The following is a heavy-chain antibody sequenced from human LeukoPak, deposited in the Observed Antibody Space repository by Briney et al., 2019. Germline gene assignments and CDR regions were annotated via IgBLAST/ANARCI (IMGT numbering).Heavy chain of an antibody. CDR2: IWYDGSNK. D-gene: IGHD6-13*01. Sequence: PGGSLRHSRAASGFTFSSYGMHWVPQAPGKGLEWGAVIWYDGSNKYYADSVKGRFTISRDNSKNTLYLQMNSLRAEDTAVYYCARAPSSLYDFDYWGQGTLGTVSA. J-gene: IGHJ4*02. V-gene: IGHV3-33*01. CDR1: GFTFSSYG. CDR3: ARAPSSLYDFDY.